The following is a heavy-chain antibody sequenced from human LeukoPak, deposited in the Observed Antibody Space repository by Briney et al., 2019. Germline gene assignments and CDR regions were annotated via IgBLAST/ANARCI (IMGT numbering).Heavy chain of an antibody. V-gene: IGHV4-4*07. CDR3: ARGRYCSADICSGGDAFDI. Sequence: SETLSLTCTVSGGSISSYYWSWIRQPAGKGLEWIGRIYTRGSANYNPSLKSRVTMSVDTSKNQFSLKLSSVTAADTAVYYCARGRYCSADICSGGDAFDIWGQGTMVSVSS. CDR2: IYTRGSA. CDR1: GGSISSYY. D-gene: IGHD2-15*01. J-gene: IGHJ3*02.